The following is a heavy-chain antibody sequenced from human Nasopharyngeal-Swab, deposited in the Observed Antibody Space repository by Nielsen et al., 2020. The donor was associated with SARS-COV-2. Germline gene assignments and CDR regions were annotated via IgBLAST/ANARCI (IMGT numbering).Heavy chain of an antibody. CDR3: AGHPADFDY. J-gene: IGHJ4*02. D-gene: IGHD6-25*01. CDR1: GDSFADYH. CDR2: MKPSGAT. V-gene: IGHV4-34*01. Sequence: SETLSLTCAVYGDSFADYHWSWIRQPPGKGLEWIGEMKPSGATNYNPSLKSRVTVSVDTSKNRFFLNLRSVTAADTAVYYCAGHPADFDYWGQGTLVTVSS.